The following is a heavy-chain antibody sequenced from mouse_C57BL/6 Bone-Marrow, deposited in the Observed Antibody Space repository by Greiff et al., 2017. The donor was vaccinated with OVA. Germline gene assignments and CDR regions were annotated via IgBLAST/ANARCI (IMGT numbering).Heavy chain of an antibody. CDR1: GYSITSGYY. CDR3: AREKLTGTRAMDY. J-gene: IGHJ4*01. D-gene: IGHD4-1*01. CDR2: ISYDGSN. Sequence: DVKLVESGPGLVKPSQSLSLTCSVTGYSITSGYYWNWIRQFPGNKLEWMGYISYDGSNNYNPSLKNRISITRDTSKNQFFLKLNSVTTEDTATYYCAREKLTGTRAMDYWGQGTSVTVSS. V-gene: IGHV3-6*01.